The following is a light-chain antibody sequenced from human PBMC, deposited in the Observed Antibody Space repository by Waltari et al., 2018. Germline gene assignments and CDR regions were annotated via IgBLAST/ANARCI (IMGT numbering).Light chain of an antibody. V-gene: IGLV2-14*03. CDR1: SGDVGGFNY. Sequence: QSALTQPASVSGSPGQSITISCTGTSGDVGGFNYVSWYQQHPGKAPKLMIFDVFQRPSGFSIRCSGSQSGNTASLTISGLQADDEADYYCGSYTSSTTRNWVFGGGTKLTVL. J-gene: IGLJ3*02. CDR2: DVF. CDR3: GSYTSSTTRNWV.